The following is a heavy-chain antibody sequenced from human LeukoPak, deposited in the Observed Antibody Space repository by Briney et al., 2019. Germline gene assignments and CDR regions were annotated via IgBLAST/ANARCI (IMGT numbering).Heavy chain of an antibody. V-gene: IGHV1-69*13. D-gene: IGHD6-6*01. CDR2: IIPIFGTA. Sequence: SVKVSCKASRGTLSSYAINSVRQAPGQGLEWMGGIIPIFGTANYAQKFQGRVTITADESTSTAYMELSSLRTEDTAVYYCARTSIAVGDYYYDGMDVWGQGTTVTVSS. CDR3: ARTSIAVGDYYYDGMDV. J-gene: IGHJ6*02. CDR1: RGTLSSYA.